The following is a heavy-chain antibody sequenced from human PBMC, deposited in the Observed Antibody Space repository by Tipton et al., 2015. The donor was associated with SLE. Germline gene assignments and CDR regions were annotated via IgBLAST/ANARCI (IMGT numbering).Heavy chain of an antibody. CDR1: GGSISSHY. CDR2: INHSGST. V-gene: IGHV4-34*01. Sequence: TLSLTCTVSGGSISSHYWSWIRQPPGKGLEWIGEINHSGSTNYNSSLKSRVTISVDTSKNQFSLKLSSVTAADTAVYYCARGVEMASGFDYWGQGTLVTVSS. D-gene: IGHD5-24*01. J-gene: IGHJ4*02. CDR3: ARGVEMASGFDY.